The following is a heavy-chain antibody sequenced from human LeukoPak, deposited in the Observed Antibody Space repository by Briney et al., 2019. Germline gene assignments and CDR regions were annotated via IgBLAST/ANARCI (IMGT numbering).Heavy chain of an antibody. CDR2: INPNSGDI. CDR3: ARPDGDSGGNYGC. D-gene: IGHD4-23*01. J-gene: IGHJ4*02. V-gene: IGHV1-2*02. CDR1: GYTFTAHY. Sequence: ASVKVSCKASGYTFTAHYMHWVRQAPGRGPEWMGWINPNSGDINYAQKFQGRVTMTRDTSISTAYMELSRLRSDDTAVYYCARPDGDSGGNYGCWGQGTLVTVSS.